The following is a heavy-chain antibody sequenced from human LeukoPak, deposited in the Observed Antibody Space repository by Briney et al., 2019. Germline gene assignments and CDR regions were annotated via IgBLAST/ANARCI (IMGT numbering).Heavy chain of an antibody. V-gene: IGHV4-4*07. Sequence: SETLSLTCSVSGGSINNYYWTWIRQPAGQGLEWLGRIYTSGSASYNPSLKSRVTISADTTKNQIFLTLNSTTAADTAVYYCARRRGWKQQLVYFDYWGQGTLATVSS. D-gene: IGHD6-13*01. J-gene: IGHJ4*02. CDR1: GGSINNYY. CDR2: IYTSGSA. CDR3: ARRRGWKQQLVYFDY.